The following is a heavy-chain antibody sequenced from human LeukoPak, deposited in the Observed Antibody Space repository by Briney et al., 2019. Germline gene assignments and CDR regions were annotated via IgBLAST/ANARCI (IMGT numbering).Heavy chain of an antibody. D-gene: IGHD5-18*01. V-gene: IGHV1-2*02. Sequence: ASVKVSCKASGYTFTGYYMHWVRQAPGQGLEWMGWINPNSGGTNYAQKFQGRVTMTRDTSISTAYMELSRLRSDDTAVYYCARGIQLWLHTVYYYXYXDVWXXXTXXTVS. CDR3: ARGIQLWLHTVYYYXYXDV. CDR1: GYTFTGYY. CDR2: INPNSGGT. J-gene: IGHJ6*03.